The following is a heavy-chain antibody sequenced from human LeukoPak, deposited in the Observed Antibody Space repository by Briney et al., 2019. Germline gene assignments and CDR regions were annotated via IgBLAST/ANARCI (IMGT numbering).Heavy chain of an antibody. CDR1: GFTFRNYA. CDR2: ISDSGAAT. D-gene: IGHD2-21*02. J-gene: IGHJ4*02. V-gene: IGHV3-23*01. CDR3: ARDGYIVVVTAMRGDYFDY. Sequence: GGSLRLSCAASGFTFRNYAMSWIRQAPGKGLEWVSVISDSGAATYHADSVKGRFTISRDDSKNTLYLQMNSLRAEDTAVYYCARDGYIVVVTAMRGDYFDYWGQGTLVTVSS.